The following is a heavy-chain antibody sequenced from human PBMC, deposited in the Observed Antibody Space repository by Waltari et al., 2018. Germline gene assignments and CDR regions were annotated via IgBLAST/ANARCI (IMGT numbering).Heavy chain of an antibody. V-gene: IGHV1-2*02. D-gene: IGHD3-10*01. CDR3: ATNRGGSSFDY. CDR1: GDTFSDYY. Sequence: QVHLVQSGAEMKKPGASVKVSCKASGDTFSDYYMHWVRQSPGQGRGWMGWINPDSGGTNDAKQLQARVTLTWDTSISTAYMELSSLRSDDTAMFYCATNRGGSSFDYWGQGALVTVSS. J-gene: IGHJ4*02. CDR2: INPDSGGT.